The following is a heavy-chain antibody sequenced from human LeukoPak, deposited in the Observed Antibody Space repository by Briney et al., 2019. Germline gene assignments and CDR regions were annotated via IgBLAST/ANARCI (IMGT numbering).Heavy chain of an antibody. Sequence: GASVKVSCKASGYTFTGYYMHWVRQAPGQGLEWMGWINPNSGGTNYAQKFQGRVTMTRDTSISTAYMELSRLRSDDTAVYYCARDAVVVVPAAMYYYYYMDVGGKGTTVTVSS. CDR1: GYTFTGYY. CDR3: ARDAVVVVPAAMYYYYYMDV. D-gene: IGHD2-2*01. V-gene: IGHV1-2*02. CDR2: INPNSGGT. J-gene: IGHJ6*03.